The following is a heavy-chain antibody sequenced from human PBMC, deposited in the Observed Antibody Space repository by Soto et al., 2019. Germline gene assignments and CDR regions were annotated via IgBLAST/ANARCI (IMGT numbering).Heavy chain of an antibody. CDR1: GGSISSYY. J-gene: IGHJ4*02. CDR3: ARRDGRYFDF. Sequence: PSETLSLTCTVSGGSISSYYWSWIRQPPGKGLEWIGYIYYSGSTDYNPSLKSRVTISVDTSKNQFSLKLSSVTAADTAVYYCARRDGRYFDFWGQGTLVTVS. V-gene: IGHV4-59*08. CDR2: IYYSGST.